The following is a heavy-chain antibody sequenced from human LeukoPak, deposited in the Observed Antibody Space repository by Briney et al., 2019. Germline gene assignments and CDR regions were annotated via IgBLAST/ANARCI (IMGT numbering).Heavy chain of an antibody. Sequence: ASVKVSCKASGYTFTSYGISWVRQAPGQGLEWMGWISAYNGNTNYAQKLQGRVTITTDTSTSTAYMELRSLRSDDTAVYYCARDGSDYYDSSGYYDPSGYWGQGTLVTVSS. D-gene: IGHD3-22*01. CDR2: ISAYNGNT. CDR1: GYTFTSYG. J-gene: IGHJ4*02. CDR3: ARDGSDYYDSSGYYDPSGY. V-gene: IGHV1-18*01.